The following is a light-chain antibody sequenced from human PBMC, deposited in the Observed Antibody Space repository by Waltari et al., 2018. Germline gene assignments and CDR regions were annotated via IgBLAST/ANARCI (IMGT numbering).Light chain of an antibody. V-gene: IGLV2-14*03. CDR3: NSYTGSSSWV. J-gene: IGLJ3*02. Sequence: QSALTQPASVSGSPGQSITISCTGTSSDVGFYNYVSWYQKYPGKAPKLIIYDVFQRPSGFSNRFSGSKSVNTASLTISGLQTEDEGDYYCNSYTGSSSWVFGGGTKLTIL. CDR2: DVF. CDR1: SSDVGFYNY.